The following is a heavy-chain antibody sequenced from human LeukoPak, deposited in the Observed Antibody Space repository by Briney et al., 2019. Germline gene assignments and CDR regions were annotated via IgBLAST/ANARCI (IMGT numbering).Heavy chain of an antibody. CDR3: VGVNYYDTSLGFA. CDR2: IDWDDDK. V-gene: IGHV2-70*12. J-gene: IGHJ4*02. CDR1: GFSLSTRGVG. D-gene: IGHD3-22*01. Sequence: SGPTLVKPTQTLTLTCTFSGFSLSTRGVGVGWIRQPPGKALEWLARIDWDDDKYYSTSLKTRLTISKDTSKNQVVLTVTNMDPVDTATYYCVGVNYYDTSLGFAWGQGTLVTVSS.